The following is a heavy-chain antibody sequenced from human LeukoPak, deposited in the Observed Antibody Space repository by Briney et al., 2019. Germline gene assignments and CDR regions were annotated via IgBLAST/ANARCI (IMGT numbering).Heavy chain of an antibody. CDR3: AREFGLLWFGELDNGYYFDY. D-gene: IGHD3-10*01. CDR1: GFTFSSYA. J-gene: IGHJ4*02. V-gene: IGHV3-21*01. Sequence: GGSLRLSCAASGFTFSSYAMSWVRQAPGKGLEWVSPISSSSSYIYYADSVKGRFTISRDNAKNSLYLQMNSLRAEDTAVYYCAREFGLLWFGELDNGYYFDYWGQGTLVTVSS. CDR2: ISSSSSYI.